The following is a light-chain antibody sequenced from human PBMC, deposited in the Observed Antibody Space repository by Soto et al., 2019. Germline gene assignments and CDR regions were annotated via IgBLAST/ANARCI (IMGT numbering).Light chain of an antibody. J-gene: IGKJ1*01. CDR2: KAS. CDR3: QHYNSYSEA. CDR1: QTISSW. Sequence: DIQMTQSPSTLSGSVGYRFTITCRASQTISSWLAWYQQKPGKAPKLLIYKASTLKSRVPSRFSGSGSGTEFTLTISSLQPDDFATYYCQHYNSYSEAFGQGTKGDIK. V-gene: IGKV1-5*03.